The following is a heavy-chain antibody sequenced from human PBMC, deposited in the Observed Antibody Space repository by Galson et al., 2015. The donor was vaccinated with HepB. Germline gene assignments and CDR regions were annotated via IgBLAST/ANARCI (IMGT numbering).Heavy chain of an antibody. CDR1: GYTFTSYA. Sequence: SVKVSCKASGYTFTSYAMHWVRQAPGQRLEWMGWINAGNGNTKYSQKFQGRVTITRDTSASTAYMELSSLRSEDTAVYYCARGENSGYDLVDYWGQGTLVTVSS. CDR3: ARGENSGYDLVDY. CDR2: INAGNGNT. V-gene: IGHV1-3*01. J-gene: IGHJ4*02. D-gene: IGHD5-12*01.